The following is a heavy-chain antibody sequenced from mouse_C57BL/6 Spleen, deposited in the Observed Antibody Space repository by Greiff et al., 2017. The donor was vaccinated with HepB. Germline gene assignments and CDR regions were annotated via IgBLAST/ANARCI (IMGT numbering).Heavy chain of an antibody. D-gene: IGHD1-1*02. Sequence: QVQLQQSGPGLVQPSQSLSITCTVSGFSLTSYGVHWVRQSPGKGLEWLGVICTGGSTDYNAAFMSRLSITKDNSKCQVFFKMNSLQADDTAIYYGAKTGGRSEYYFDYCGEDTTLTVSS. J-gene: IGHJ2*01. CDR2: ICTGGST. CDR1: GFSLTSYG. V-gene: IGHV2-5*01. CDR3: AKTGGRSEYYFDY.